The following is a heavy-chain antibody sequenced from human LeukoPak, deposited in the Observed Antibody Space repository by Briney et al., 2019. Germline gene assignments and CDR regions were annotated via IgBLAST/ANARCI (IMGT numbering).Heavy chain of an antibody. Sequence: GGSLRLSCAASGFTFSSYAMSWVRQTPGKGLEWVSAIRGSGGSTYYVDFVKGRFTISRDNSKNMLYLQMNSLRAEDTAVYYCAMLGELLSSDYWGQGTLVTVSS. J-gene: IGHJ4*02. V-gene: IGHV3-23*01. D-gene: IGHD1-26*01. CDR1: GFTFSSYA. CDR3: AMLGELLSSDY. CDR2: IRGSGGST.